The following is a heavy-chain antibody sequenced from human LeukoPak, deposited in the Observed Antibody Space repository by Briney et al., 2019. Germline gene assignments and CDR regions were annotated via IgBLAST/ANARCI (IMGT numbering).Heavy chain of an antibody. D-gene: IGHD3-3*01. CDR2: IYDSGST. CDR1: GGSISSGGYY. CDR3: ARGRNDFWSGYYFSGVEENWFDP. J-gene: IGHJ5*02. V-gene: IGHV4-31*03. Sequence: PSETLSLTCTVSGGSISSGGYYWSWLRQHPGKGLEWIGYIYDSGSTYYNPSLKSRVTISVDTSKNQFSLELSSVTAADTAVYYCARGRNDFWSGYYFSGVEENWFDPWGQGTLVTVSS.